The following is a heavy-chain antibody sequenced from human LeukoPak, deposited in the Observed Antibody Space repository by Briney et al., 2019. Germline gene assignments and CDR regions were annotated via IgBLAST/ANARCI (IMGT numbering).Heavy chain of an antibody. CDR3: ARGRLTTGGWFDP. V-gene: IGHV4-4*07. CDR1: DGSISTYY. D-gene: IGHD3-9*01. CDR2: IYTTGST. Sequence: SETLSLTCTVSDGSISTYYWSWIRQPAGKGLEWIGRIYTTGSTNYNPSLKSRVTISVATSKNQFSLKLTSVTAADTAVYYCARGRLTTGGWFDPWGQGTLVTVSS. J-gene: IGHJ5*02.